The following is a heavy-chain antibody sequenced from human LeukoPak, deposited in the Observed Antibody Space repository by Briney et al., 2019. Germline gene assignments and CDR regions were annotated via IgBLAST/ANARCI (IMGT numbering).Heavy chain of an antibody. V-gene: IGHV3-21*01. CDR1: GFTFSSYS. J-gene: IGHJ6*03. CDR3: ARDPRDYYYMDV. D-gene: IGHD3-10*01. Sequence: GGSLRLSCAASGFTFSSYSINWVRQAPGKGLEWVSSISSSSSYIYYADSVKGRFTISRDNSKNTLYLQMNSLRAEDTAVYYCARDPRDYYYMDVWGKGTTVTV. CDR2: ISSSSSYI.